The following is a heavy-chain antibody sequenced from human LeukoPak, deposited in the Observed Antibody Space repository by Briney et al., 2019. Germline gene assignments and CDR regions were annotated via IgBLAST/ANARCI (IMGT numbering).Heavy chain of an antibody. CDR2: IYYSGNT. V-gene: IGHV4-59*12. J-gene: IGHJ4*02. CDR1: GGSISSYY. D-gene: IGHD2-2*01. Sequence: SETLSLTCTVSGGSISSYYWSWIRQPPGKGLEWIGYIYYSGNTNYNPSLKSRVTISVDTSKNQFSLKLSSVTAADTAVYYCARVRRYCSSTSCYGAGGIDYWGQGTLVTVSS. CDR3: ARVRRYCSSTSCYGAGGIDY.